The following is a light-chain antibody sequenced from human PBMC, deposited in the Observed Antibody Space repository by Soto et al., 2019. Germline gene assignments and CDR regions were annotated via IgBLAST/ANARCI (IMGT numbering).Light chain of an antibody. CDR1: QSLDSNY. Sequence: EILLTQSPGTLSLSPGESATLSCRASQSLDSNYLAWYQQKPGQAPRLLIYGGSSRATGIPDRFSGSGSGTDFTLTISRLEPEDFAVYYCQQYGSSLGWTFGQGTKVEIK. CDR3: QQYGSSLGWT. V-gene: IGKV3-20*01. J-gene: IGKJ1*01. CDR2: GGS.